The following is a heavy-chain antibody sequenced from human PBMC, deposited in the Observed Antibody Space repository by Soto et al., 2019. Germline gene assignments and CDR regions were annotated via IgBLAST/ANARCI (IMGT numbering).Heavy chain of an antibody. D-gene: IGHD6-13*01. CDR2: ISWNSGDI. Sequence: EVHLVESGGGLVQPGRSLRLSCAASAFSFEDYAMHWVRQGPGKGLEWVAGISWNSGDIGYEDSVRGRVTISIDNAKNSLYLQMNSLRPEDTALYYCAKDRGNSWLGWYCDLWGRGTLGTVSS. V-gene: IGHV3-9*01. J-gene: IGHJ2*01. CDR3: AKDRGNSWLGWYCDL. CDR1: AFSFEDYA.